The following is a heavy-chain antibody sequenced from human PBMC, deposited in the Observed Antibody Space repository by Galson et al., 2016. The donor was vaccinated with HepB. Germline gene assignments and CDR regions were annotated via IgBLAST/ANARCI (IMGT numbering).Heavy chain of an antibody. CDR1: GYTFNAYY. CDR2: INPNSGGT. J-gene: IGHJ6*02. D-gene: IGHD2-2*01. Sequence: SVKVSCKASGYTFNAYYIYWVRQAPGQGLEWMGWINPNSGGTNYAQKFQGRVTMTRDTSISTAYMELSRLRSDDTAIYYCARDREAYANYYYYYGLDVWGQGTTVTVSS. V-gene: IGHV1-2*02. CDR3: ARDREAYANYYYYYGLDV.